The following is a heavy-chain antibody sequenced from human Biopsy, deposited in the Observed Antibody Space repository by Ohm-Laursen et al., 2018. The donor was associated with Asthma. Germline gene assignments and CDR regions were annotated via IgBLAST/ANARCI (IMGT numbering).Heavy chain of an antibody. CDR3: ASDFPKDYVRYNFQF. CDR1: GYSLTDLS. V-gene: IGHV1-24*01. D-gene: IGHD4-17*01. CDR2: HDHEEGGT. J-gene: IGHJ4*02. Sequence: ASVKVSCKTSGYSLTDLSMHWVRQATGQGLEWMGGHDHEEGGTVNARRFQGRVTMTEDTSTDTAYMELSSLSSDDTAVYYCASDFPKDYVRYNFQFWGQGTLVTVSS.